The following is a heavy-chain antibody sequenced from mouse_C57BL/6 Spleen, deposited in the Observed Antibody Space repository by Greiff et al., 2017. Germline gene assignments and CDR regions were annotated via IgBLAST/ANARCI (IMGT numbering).Heavy chain of an antibody. J-gene: IGHJ2*01. CDR2: IDPEDGDT. V-gene: IGHV14-1*01. D-gene: IGHD1-1*01. CDR3: TSYYYGSTHFDY. Sequence: VQLQQSGAELVRPGASVKLSCTASGFNIKDYYMHWVKQRPEQGLEWIGRIDPEDGDTEYATKFQGKATMTADTSSNTAYLQLSSLTSEDTAVYYCTSYYYGSTHFDYWGQGTTLTVSS. CDR1: GFNIKDYY.